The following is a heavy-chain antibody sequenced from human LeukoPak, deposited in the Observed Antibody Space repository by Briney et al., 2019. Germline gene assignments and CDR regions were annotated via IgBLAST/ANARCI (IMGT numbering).Heavy chain of an antibody. CDR2: MNPNSGNT. D-gene: IGHD6-13*01. V-gene: IGHV1-8*01. CDR3: ARGSPGIFDREDYYYYGMDV. J-gene: IGHJ6*02. Sequence: GASVKVPCKASGYTFTSYDINWVRQATGQGLEWMGWMNPNSGNTGYAQKFQGRVTMTRNTSISTAYMELSSLRSEDTAVYYCARGSPGIFDREDYYYYGMDVWGQGTTVTVSS. CDR1: GYTFTSYD.